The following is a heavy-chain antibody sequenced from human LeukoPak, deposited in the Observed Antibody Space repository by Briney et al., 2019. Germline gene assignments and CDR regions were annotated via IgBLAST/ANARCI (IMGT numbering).Heavy chain of an antibody. CDR3: ARGHYPEYAAIEVAYYGMDV. J-gene: IGHJ6*02. V-gene: IGHV4-34*01. D-gene: IGHD6-25*01. CDR2: INHREST. CDR1: GGSFSGYY. Sequence: SETLSLTCAVYGGSFSGYYWSWIRQPPGKGLEWMGEINHRESTNYNPTLKSRVTISVDTSKNQISLKLSSVTAADTAVYYCARGHYPEYAAIEVAYYGMDVWGQGPTVTVSS.